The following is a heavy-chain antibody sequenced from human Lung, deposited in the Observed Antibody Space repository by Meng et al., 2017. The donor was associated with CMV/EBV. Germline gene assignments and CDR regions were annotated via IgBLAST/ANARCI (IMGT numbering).Heavy chain of an antibody. Sequence: SETLSLXXAVSSGSISSYYWSWIRQPPGKGLEWIGYIYYSVSTNYNPSLKSRVTISVDTSKNQFSLKMSSVTAADTAGYYCARVGWDNYYYGMDVWGQGATVTVSS. V-gene: IGHV4-59*01. CDR1: SGSISSYY. D-gene: IGHD1-26*01. CDR3: ARVGWDNYYYGMDV. CDR2: IYYSVST. J-gene: IGHJ6*02.